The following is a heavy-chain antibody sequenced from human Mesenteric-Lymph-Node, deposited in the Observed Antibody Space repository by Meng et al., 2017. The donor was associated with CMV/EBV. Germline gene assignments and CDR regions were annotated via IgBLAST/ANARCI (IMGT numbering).Heavy chain of an antibody. CDR1: GFTFTTYT. CDR2: ILNDEDSK. V-gene: IGHV3-30*04. D-gene: IGHD2-8*01. J-gene: IGHJ4*02. Sequence: GESLKISCAASGFTFTTYTMHWVRQAPGKGLDWVALILNDEDSKYYIDSVKGRFTISRDSSKNTLYLQMNSLRPEDTAIYYCARDSCSNGVCYFGYWGQGTLVT. CDR3: ARDSCSNGVCYFGY.